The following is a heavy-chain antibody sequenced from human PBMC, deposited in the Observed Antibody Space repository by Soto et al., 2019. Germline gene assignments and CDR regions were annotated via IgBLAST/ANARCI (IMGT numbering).Heavy chain of an antibody. Sequence: GGSLRLSCTASGFTFGDYAMSWFRQAPGKGLEWVGFIRSKAYGGTTEYAASVKGRFTISRDDSKSIAYLQMNSLKTEDTAVYYFTRAPIYCSGGSCYLQFDYWGQGTLVTVSS. J-gene: IGHJ4*02. D-gene: IGHD2-15*01. CDR2: IRSKAYGGTT. V-gene: IGHV3-49*03. CDR1: GFTFGDYA. CDR3: TRAPIYCSGGSCYLQFDY.